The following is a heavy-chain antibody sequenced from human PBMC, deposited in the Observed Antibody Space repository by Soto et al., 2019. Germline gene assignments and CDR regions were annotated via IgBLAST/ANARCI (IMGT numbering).Heavy chain of an antibody. Sequence: HLVQSGPEVKKPGASITVSCKTSGDTFTNFGLSWVRQAPGQGLEWMGWIATDNSNRNYAQKFHGRLTLTTDTSTSTAYMELKSLRYDDTAVYYCATVLRGVVNWFDPWGQGTLVTVSS. CDR2: IATDNSNR. CDR3: ATVLRGVVNWFDP. V-gene: IGHV1-18*01. CDR1: GDTFTNFG. D-gene: IGHD3-10*01. J-gene: IGHJ5*02.